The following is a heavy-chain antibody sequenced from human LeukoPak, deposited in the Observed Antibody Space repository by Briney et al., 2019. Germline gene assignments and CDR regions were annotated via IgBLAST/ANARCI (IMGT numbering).Heavy chain of an antibody. CDR1: GGSFSGYY. CDR3: ARDRGLPNYYYYYMDV. Sequence: SETLSLTCAVYGGSFSGYYWSWIRQPPGKGLEWIGEINHSGSTNYNPSLKSRVTISVDTSKNQFSLKLSSVTAADTAVYYCARDRGLPNYYYYYMDVWGKGTTVTVSS. V-gene: IGHV4-34*01. CDR2: INHSGST. J-gene: IGHJ6*03. D-gene: IGHD1-26*01.